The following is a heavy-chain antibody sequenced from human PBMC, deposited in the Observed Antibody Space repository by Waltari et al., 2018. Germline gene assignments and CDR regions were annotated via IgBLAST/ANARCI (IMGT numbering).Heavy chain of an antibody. CDR1: GVSISRYY. CDR3: ANYGEYVIRGYYYYGMDV. Sequence: QVQLQESGPGLVKPSETLSLTCTVSGVSISRYYWRWIRQPAGRGLEWIGRSYTSGSNNYNPCLKSRVRISVDTSKNQFALKLSSVTAADTAVYYCANYGEYVIRGYYYYGMDVWGQGTTVTVSS. J-gene: IGHJ6*02. CDR2: SYTSGSN. D-gene: IGHD4-17*01. V-gene: IGHV4-4*07.